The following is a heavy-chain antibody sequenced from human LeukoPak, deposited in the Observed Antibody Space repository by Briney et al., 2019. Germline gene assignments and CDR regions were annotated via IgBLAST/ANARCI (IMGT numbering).Heavy chain of an antibody. J-gene: IGHJ4*02. V-gene: IGHV4-59*08. CDR2: IYYSGST. CDR1: GGSISSYY. Sequence: SETLSLTCTVSGGSISSYYWSWIRQPPGKGLEWIGYIYYSGSTNYNPSLKSRVTISVDTSKNQFSLKLSSVTAADTAVYYCARVFVDTDYGDYFDYWGQGTLVTVSS. D-gene: IGHD4-17*01. CDR3: ARVFVDTDYGDYFDY.